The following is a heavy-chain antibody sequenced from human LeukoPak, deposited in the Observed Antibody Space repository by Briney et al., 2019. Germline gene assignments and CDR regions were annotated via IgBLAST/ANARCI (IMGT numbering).Heavy chain of an antibody. CDR1: GYTFTGYY. Sequence: GASVKVSCKASGYTFTGYYMQWVRRAPGQGLEWMGWINPNSGGTNYAQKFQGRVTMTRDTSISTAYMELSRLRSDDTAVYYCARDSYYYDSSGIWGEDDAFDIWGQGTMVTVSS. CDR3: ARDSYYYDSSGIWGEDDAFDI. D-gene: IGHD3-22*01. J-gene: IGHJ3*02. V-gene: IGHV1-2*02. CDR2: INPNSGGT.